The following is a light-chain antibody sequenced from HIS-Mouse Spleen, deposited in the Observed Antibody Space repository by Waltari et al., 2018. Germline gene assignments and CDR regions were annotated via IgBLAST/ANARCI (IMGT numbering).Light chain of an antibody. Sequence: QSVLPQPPSASGTPGQRVTISCSGSSSNIGSNTVNRYQQLPGTAPKLLINSNNQRPSGVPDRFSGSKSGTSASLAISGLQSEDEADYYCAAWDDSLNGWVFGGGTKLTVL. CDR2: SNN. V-gene: IGLV1-44*01. J-gene: IGLJ3*02. CDR3: AAWDDSLNGWV. CDR1: SSNIGSNT.